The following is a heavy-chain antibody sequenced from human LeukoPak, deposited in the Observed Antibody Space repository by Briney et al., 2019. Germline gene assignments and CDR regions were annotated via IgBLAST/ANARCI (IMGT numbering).Heavy chain of an antibody. CDR3: AAAYYDFWSGYYTRGWFDP. D-gene: IGHD3-3*01. CDR1: GGSFSGYY. Sequence: PSETLCLTCAVYGGSFSGYYWSWIRQPPGKGLDWIGEINHSGSTTYNPSLKSRVTISVDTSKNQFSLKRSSVTAADAAVYYCAAAYYDFWSGYYTRGWFDPWGQGTLVTVSS. J-gene: IGHJ5*02. V-gene: IGHV4-34*01. CDR2: INHSGST.